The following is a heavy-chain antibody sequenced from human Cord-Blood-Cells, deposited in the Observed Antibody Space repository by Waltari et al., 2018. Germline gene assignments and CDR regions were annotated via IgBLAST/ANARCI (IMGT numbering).Heavy chain of an antibody. J-gene: IGHJ5*02. CDR2: IYTSGST. D-gene: IGHD2-15*01. Sequence: QVQLQESGPGLVKPSETLSLTCTVSGGSISRYSWSWIRPPAGKGLEWIGLIYTSGSTNYNPSLKSRVTMSVDTSKNQFSLKLSYVTAADTAVYYCARDTAYCSGGSCYRNWFDPWGQGTLVTVSS. CDR3: ARDTAYCSGGSCYRNWFDP. V-gene: IGHV4-4*07. CDR1: GGSISRYS.